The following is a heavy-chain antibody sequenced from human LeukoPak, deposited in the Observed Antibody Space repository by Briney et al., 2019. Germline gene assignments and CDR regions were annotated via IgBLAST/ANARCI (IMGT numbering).Heavy chain of an antibody. CDR2: ISSSSSYI. Sequence: GGSLRLSCAASGFTFSSYSMNWVRQAPGKGLEWASSISSSSSYIYYADSVKGRFTISRDNAKNSLYLQMNSLRAEDTAVYYCARDLAYYYDSSGYSNWGQGTLVTVSS. CDR3: ARDLAYYYDSSGYSN. J-gene: IGHJ4*02. V-gene: IGHV3-21*01. D-gene: IGHD3-22*01. CDR1: GFTFSSYS.